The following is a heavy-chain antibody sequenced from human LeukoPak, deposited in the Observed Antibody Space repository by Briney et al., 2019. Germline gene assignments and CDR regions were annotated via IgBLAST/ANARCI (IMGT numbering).Heavy chain of an antibody. Sequence: SQALSLTCTVSGGSISSGDYYWSWIRQPPGKGLEWIGYIYYSGSTYYNPSLKSRVTISVDTSKNQFSLKLNSVTAADTAVYYCARDSYYDFWSGYHWYFDLWGRGTLVTVSS. CDR3: ARDSYYDFWSGYHWYFDL. D-gene: IGHD3-3*01. CDR1: GGSISSGDYY. V-gene: IGHV4-30-4*01. CDR2: IYYSGST. J-gene: IGHJ2*01.